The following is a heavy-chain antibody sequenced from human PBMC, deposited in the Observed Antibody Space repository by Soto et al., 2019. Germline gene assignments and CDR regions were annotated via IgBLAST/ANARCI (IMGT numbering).Heavy chain of an antibody. D-gene: IGHD3-22*01. CDR3: AKDLFGNYADYFDY. CDR2: ISGSGANT. V-gene: IGHV3-23*01. Sequence: PGGSLRLSCAASGFTFSTYAMSWLRQAPGKGLEWVSGISGSGANTYYADSVKGRFTISRDNSKNALYLQMNSLRAEDTALYYCAKDLFGNYADYFDYWGQGTLVTVS. CDR1: GFTFSTYA. J-gene: IGHJ4*02.